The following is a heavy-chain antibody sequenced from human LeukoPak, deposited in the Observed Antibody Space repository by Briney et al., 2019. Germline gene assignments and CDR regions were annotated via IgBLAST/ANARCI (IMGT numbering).Heavy chain of an antibody. Sequence: ASVKVSCKVSGYTLTELSMHWVRQAPGKGLEWMGGFDPEDGETIYAQKFQGRVTMTEDTSTDTACMELSSLRSEDTAVYYCATARWQQLLFDYWGQGTLVTVSS. D-gene: IGHD6-13*01. V-gene: IGHV1-24*01. CDR2: FDPEDGET. CDR3: ATARWQQLLFDY. J-gene: IGHJ4*02. CDR1: GYTLTELS.